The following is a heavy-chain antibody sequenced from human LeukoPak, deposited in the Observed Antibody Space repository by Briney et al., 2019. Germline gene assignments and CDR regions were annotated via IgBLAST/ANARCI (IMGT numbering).Heavy chain of an antibody. CDR2: IYTSGST. J-gene: IGHJ4*02. CDR3: ARVDSSNWYEYRGYFDY. Sequence: SETLSLTCTVSGDSISSGSYYWSWIRQPAGKALEWIGRIYTSGSTNYNPSLKSRVTISVDTSKNQFSLKLSSVTAADTAVYYCARVDSSNWYEYRGYFDYWGQGTLVTVSS. D-gene: IGHD6-13*01. CDR1: GDSISSGSYY. V-gene: IGHV4-61*02.